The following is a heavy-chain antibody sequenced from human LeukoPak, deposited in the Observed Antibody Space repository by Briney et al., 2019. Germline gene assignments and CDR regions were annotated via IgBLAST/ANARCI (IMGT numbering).Heavy chain of an antibody. J-gene: IGHJ3*01. V-gene: IGHV1-2*02. Sequence: ASVKVSCKASEYTFDNYYIHWVRQARGQGLEWVGRINPDKGDTTYARRFQGRVTMTRDTSTNTAYMELRRLTSDDAAVYYCARDPAWNAFDVWGQGTLVTVSS. CDR2: INPDKGDT. D-gene: IGHD1-1*01. CDR1: EYTFDNYY. CDR3: ARDPAWNAFDV.